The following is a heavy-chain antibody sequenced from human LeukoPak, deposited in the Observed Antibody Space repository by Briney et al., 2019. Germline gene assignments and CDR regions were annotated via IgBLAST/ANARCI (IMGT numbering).Heavy chain of an antibody. CDR3: ARPLYYYDSSGYYYVGGFDY. Sequence: GESLKISCKGSGYSFTSYWIGWVRQMPGQGLEWMGIIYPGDSDTRYSPYIQGQDTISADKSISTAYLQWSSLKASDTAMYYCARPLYYYDSSGYYYVGGFDYWGQGTLVTVSS. CDR1: GYSFTSYW. D-gene: IGHD3-22*01. V-gene: IGHV5-51*01. J-gene: IGHJ4*02. CDR2: IYPGDSDT.